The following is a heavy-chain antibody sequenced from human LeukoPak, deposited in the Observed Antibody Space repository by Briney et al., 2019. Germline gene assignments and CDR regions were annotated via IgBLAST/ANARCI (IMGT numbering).Heavy chain of an antibody. CDR2: INPNSGGT. D-gene: IGHD1-1*01. CDR3: ARTATGTTFNFDY. V-gene: IGHV1-2*02. J-gene: IGHJ4*02. Sequence: ASVKVSCKASGYTFTGYYMHWVRQAPGQGLEWMGWINPNSGGTNYAQKFQGRVTMTRDTSISTAYMELSRLRSDDTAVYYCARTATGTTFNFDYWGQGTLVTVSS. CDR1: GYTFTGYY.